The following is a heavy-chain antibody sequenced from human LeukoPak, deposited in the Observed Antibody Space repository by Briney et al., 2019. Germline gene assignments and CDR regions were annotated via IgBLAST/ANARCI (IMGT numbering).Heavy chain of an antibody. Sequence: GASVKVPCKASGYTFTGYYMHWVRQAPGQGLEWMGWINPNSGGTNYAQKFQGRVTMTRDTSISTAYMELSRLRSDDTAVYYCARRGCSSTSCFHYWGQGTLVTVSS. V-gene: IGHV1-2*02. D-gene: IGHD2-2*01. CDR1: GYTFTGYY. CDR3: ARRGCSSTSCFHY. CDR2: INPNSGGT. J-gene: IGHJ4*02.